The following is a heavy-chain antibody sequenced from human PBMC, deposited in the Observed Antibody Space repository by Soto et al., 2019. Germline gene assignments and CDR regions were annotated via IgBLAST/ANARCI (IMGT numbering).Heavy chain of an antibody. CDR3: ARWSSCSGGSCYRDYSYYMDV. Sequence: EVQLVESGGGLVQPGGSLRLSCAASGFTFSSYWMSWVRQAPGKGLEWVANIKQDGSEKYYVDSVKGRFTISRDNAKNSLYLQMNSLRAEDTAVYYCARWSSCSGGSCYRDYSYYMDVWGKGTTVTVSS. V-gene: IGHV3-7*01. CDR1: GFTFSSYW. CDR2: IKQDGSEK. D-gene: IGHD2-15*01. J-gene: IGHJ6*03.